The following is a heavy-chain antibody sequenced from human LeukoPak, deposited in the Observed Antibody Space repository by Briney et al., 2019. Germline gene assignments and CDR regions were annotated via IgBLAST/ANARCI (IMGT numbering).Heavy chain of an antibody. Sequence: GGSLRLSXAASGFTFSSYAMSWVRQAPGKGVEWVSAISGSGGSTYYADSVKGRFTISRDNSKNTLYLQMNRLRAEDTAVYYCAKAQNPYYYDSSGYYLPYYYYMDVWGKGTTVTVSS. V-gene: IGHV3-23*01. J-gene: IGHJ6*03. CDR2: ISGSGGST. CDR3: AKAQNPYYYDSSGYYLPYYYYMDV. CDR1: GFTFSSYA. D-gene: IGHD3-22*01.